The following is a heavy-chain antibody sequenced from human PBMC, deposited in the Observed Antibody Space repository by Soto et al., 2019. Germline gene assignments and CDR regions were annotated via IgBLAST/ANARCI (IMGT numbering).Heavy chain of an antibody. CDR2: ISVYNGNI. D-gene: IGHD3-10*01. CDR1: GYMFNTYG. Sequence: QVQLLQSGAEVKKPGASVKVSCKASGYMFNTYGITWVRQAPGQGLEWRGWISVYNGNIDYAQKFEGRVNMTIDTSTSTAYMELKSLTSDDTAVYYCARTYGSGDYFLPFEYWGQGTPVSVSS. V-gene: IGHV1-18*01. J-gene: IGHJ4*02. CDR3: ARTYGSGDYFLPFEY.